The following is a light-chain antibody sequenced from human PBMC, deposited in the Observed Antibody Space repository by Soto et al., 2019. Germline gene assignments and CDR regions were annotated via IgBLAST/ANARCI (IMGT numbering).Light chain of an antibody. V-gene: IGLV6-57*02. CDR3: QSYDSSNYV. J-gene: IGLJ1*01. CDR2: EDN. CDR1: SGSIASNY. Sequence: NFMLTQPHSVSESPGKTVTISCTGSSGSIASNYVQWYQQRPGSAPTTVIYEDNQRPSGVPDRFSGSIDSSSNSASLTISGLKTEDEPDYYCQSYDSSNYVSGTGTKVTVL.